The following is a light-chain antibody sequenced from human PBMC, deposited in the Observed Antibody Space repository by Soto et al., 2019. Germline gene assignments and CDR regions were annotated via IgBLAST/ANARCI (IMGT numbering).Light chain of an antibody. CDR1: QSVSSN. V-gene: IGKV3-15*01. CDR2: GTS. Sequence: EIVMTQSPATLSVSPGERATLSCRASQSVSSNLAWYQQKPGQAPRLLIYGTSARVTGIPARFSGSGSETEFNLTISSLQSEDFAIYYCQQYINWPLTFGGGTKVEIK. CDR3: QQYINWPLT. J-gene: IGKJ4*01.